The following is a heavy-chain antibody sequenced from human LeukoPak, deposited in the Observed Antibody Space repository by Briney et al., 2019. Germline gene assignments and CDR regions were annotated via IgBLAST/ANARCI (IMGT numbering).Heavy chain of an antibody. Sequence: GGSLRLSCAASGFTFSSYAMHWVRQAPGKGLEWVAVISYDGSNKYYADSVKGRFTISRDNSKNTLYLQMNSLRAEDTAVYYCAKDNPMGAAPAYYYYYMDVWGKGTTVTISS. J-gene: IGHJ6*03. CDR2: ISYDGSNK. CDR3: AKDNPMGAAPAYYYYYMDV. CDR1: GFTFSSYA. D-gene: IGHD1-26*01. V-gene: IGHV3-30*04.